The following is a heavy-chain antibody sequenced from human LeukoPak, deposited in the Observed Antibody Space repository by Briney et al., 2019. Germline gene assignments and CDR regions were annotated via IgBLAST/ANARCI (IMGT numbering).Heavy chain of an antibody. CDR3: ARARGLPAIVDY. D-gene: IGHD2-2*01. J-gene: IGHJ4*02. CDR2: IDWDDDK. Sequence: SGPTLVNPTQTLTLTCTFSGFSFSTSAMCVSWICHPPGKALEWLARIDWDDDKYYSTSLKTRLTISEDTSKNQVVLTMTNMDPVDTATYYCARARGLPAIVDYWGQGTLVTVSS. CDR1: GFSFSTSAMC. V-gene: IGHV2-70*11.